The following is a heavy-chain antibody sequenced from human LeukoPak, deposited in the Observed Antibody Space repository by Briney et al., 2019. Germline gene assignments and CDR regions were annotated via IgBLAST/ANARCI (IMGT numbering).Heavy chain of an antibody. CDR2: INPNSGGT. V-gene: IGHV1-2*02. Sequence: ASVKVSCKASGYTFTGYYIHWVRQAPGQGLEWMGWINPNSGGTNYAQKFQGRVTMTRDTSISTAYMELSRLRSDDTAVYYCAGIVVVPTGYNWFDPWGQGTLVTVSS. J-gene: IGHJ5*02. D-gene: IGHD2-2*01. CDR3: AGIVVVPTGYNWFDP. CDR1: GYTFTGYY.